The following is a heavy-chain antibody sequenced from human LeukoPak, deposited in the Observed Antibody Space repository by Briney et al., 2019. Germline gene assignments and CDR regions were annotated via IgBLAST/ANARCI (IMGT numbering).Heavy chain of an antibody. Sequence: ASVKVSCKTSGYTFTNNDINWVRQATGQGLEWMGWLSPNSGNTAYAQKFRGSVTMTMNTSISTAYMDLSSLRSEDTAVYYCARGAMATRVLDFWGQGTQVTVSS. CDR1: GYTFTNND. CDR2: LSPNSGNT. V-gene: IGHV1-8*01. CDR3: ARGAMATRVLDF. J-gene: IGHJ4*02. D-gene: IGHD5-24*01.